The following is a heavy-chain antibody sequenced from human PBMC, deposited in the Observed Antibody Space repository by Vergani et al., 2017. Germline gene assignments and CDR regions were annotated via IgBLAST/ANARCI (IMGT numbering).Heavy chain of an antibody. CDR2: ISGYNGNT. J-gene: IGHJ4*02. V-gene: IGHV1-18*04. Sequence: QVQLVQSGAEVKKPGASVKVSCKASGYTFTNYGIDWVRQAPGQGLEWMGWISGYNGNTNYAQNLQGRVTMTTDTFTSTVYMELRSLRSDDTAVYYCARRIYYYGAYYFDYWGQGTLVTVSS. CDR1: GYTFTNYG. CDR3: ARRIYYYGAYYFDY. D-gene: IGHD3-22*01.